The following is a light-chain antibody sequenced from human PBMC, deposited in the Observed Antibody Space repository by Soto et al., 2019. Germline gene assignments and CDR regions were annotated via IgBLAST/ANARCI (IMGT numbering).Light chain of an antibody. CDR2: TAS. J-gene: IGKJ4*01. CDR1: QNVRDQ. V-gene: IGKV3-15*01. CDR3: QQHANWPPLT. Sequence: EVVMTQSPATLSVSPGERATLSCRASQNVRDQLVWYQQKPGQAPRLLIHTASTRATGIPARFSGSGSGTEFTLTIISLQSEDFAVSYCQQHANWPPLTFGGGTKVEIK.